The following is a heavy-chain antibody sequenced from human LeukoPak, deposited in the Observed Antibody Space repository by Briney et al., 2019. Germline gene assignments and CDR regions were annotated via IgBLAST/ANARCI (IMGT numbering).Heavy chain of an antibody. J-gene: IGHJ4*02. V-gene: IGHV3-15*01. CDR2: IKSKTDGGTT. CDR3: AKGQEYVWGSYRYTEGPYFDY. D-gene: IGHD3-16*02. CDR1: GFTFSNAW. Sequence: KSGGSLRLSCAASGFTFSNAWMSWVRQAPGKGLEWVGRIKSKTDGGTTDYAAPVKGRFTISRDDSKNTLYLQMNSLRAEDTAIFYCAKGQEYVWGSYRYTEGPYFDYWGQGTLVTVSS.